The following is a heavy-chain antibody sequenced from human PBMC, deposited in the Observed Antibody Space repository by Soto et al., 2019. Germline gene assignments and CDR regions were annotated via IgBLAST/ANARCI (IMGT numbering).Heavy chain of an antibody. D-gene: IGHD6-13*01. Sequence: TLSLTCTVSGGSISSSSYYWGWIRQPPGKGLEWIGSIYYSGSTYYNPSLKSRVTISVDTSKNQFSLKLSSVTAADTAVYYCARHLVRPRRYFDYWGQGTLVTVSS. J-gene: IGHJ4*02. CDR2: IYYSGST. CDR3: ARHLVRPRRYFDY. V-gene: IGHV4-39*01. CDR1: GGSISSSSYY.